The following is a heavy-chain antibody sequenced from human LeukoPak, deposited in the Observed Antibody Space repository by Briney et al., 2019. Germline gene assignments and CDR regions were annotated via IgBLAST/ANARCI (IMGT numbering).Heavy chain of an antibody. Sequence: GASVKVSCKASGYTFTSYDINWVRLATGQGLEWMGWMNPNSGNTGYAQKFQGRVTMTRNTSISTAYMELSSLRSEDTAVYYCAVIPVEMATIRNFDYWGQGTLVTVSS. V-gene: IGHV1-8*01. CDR2: MNPNSGNT. CDR1: GYTFTSYD. J-gene: IGHJ4*02. D-gene: IGHD5-24*01. CDR3: AVIPVEMATIRNFDY.